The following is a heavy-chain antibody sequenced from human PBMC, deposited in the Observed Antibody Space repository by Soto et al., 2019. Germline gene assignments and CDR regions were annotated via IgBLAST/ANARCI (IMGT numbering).Heavy chain of an antibody. CDR1: GFTFSSYT. D-gene: IGHD6-19*01. V-gene: IGHV3-30-3*01. J-gene: IGHJ4*02. CDR2: ISNDGSNK. Sequence: QVQLVESGGGVVQPGRSLRLSCAASGFTFSSYTMHWVRQAPGKGLEWVAGISNDGSNKDYADSVKGRFTTSRDNSKNTLDLQMNSLRAEDTAVYYCAREWSISVAAPVYWGQGTLVTVSS. CDR3: AREWSISVAAPVY.